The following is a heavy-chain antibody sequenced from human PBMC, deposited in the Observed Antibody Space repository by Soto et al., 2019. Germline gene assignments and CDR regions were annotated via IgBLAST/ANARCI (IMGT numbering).Heavy chain of an antibody. CDR2: IYYSGST. Sequence: SETLSLTCAVYGGSFSGYYWSWIRQPPGKGLEWIGYIYYSGSTNYNPSLKSRVTISVDTSKNQFSLKLSSVTAADTAVYYCARELRFGEDYYGMDVWGQGTTVTVSS. J-gene: IGHJ6*02. CDR3: ARELRFGEDYYGMDV. V-gene: IGHV4-34*09. CDR1: GGSFSGYY. D-gene: IGHD3-10*01.